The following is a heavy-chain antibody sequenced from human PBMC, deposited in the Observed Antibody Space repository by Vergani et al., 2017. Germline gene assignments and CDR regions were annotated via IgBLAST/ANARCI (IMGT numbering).Heavy chain of an antibody. CDR3: ARDCPGGGGDCSAGWYFDL. D-gene: IGHD2-21*02. V-gene: IGHV4-34*02. J-gene: IGHJ2*01. Sequence: QVQLQQLGAGLLKPSETLSLTCAVYDGSITGYYWSWIRQPPGKGLEWIGDIDDDGVTKYNPSLESRVTISIQKSTRQFSLKVKSVTVTDTAVYYCARDCPGGGGDCSAGWYFDLWGRGTLVTVSS. CDR1: DGSITGYY. CDR2: IDDDGVT.